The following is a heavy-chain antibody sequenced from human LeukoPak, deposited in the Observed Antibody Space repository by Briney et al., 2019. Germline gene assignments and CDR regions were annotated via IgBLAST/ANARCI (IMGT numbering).Heavy chain of an antibody. CDR3: AREGPSPLHEDRYSNYDDY. D-gene: IGHD4-11*01. CDR1: GFTFTGYY. V-gene: IGHV1-18*04. CDR2: ISAYNGNT. J-gene: IGHJ4*02. Sequence: GASVKVSCKTSGFTFTGYYVHWVRQAPGQGLEWMGWISAYNGNTNYAQKLQGRVTMTTDTSTSTAYMELRSLRSDDTAVYYCAREGPSPLHEDRYSNYDDYWGQGTLVTVSS.